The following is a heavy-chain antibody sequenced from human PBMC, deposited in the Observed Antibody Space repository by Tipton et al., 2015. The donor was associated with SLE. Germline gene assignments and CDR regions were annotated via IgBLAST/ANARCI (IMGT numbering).Heavy chain of an antibody. D-gene: IGHD7-27*01. V-gene: IGHV4-59*01. Sequence: TLSLTCAVYGGSFSGYYWSWIRQPPGKGLEWIGYIYYSGSTNYNPSLKSRVTISVDTSKNQFSLKLSSVTAADTAVYYCARPDWGGDWYFDLWGRGTLVTVSS. CDR3: ARPDWGGDWYFDL. J-gene: IGHJ2*01. CDR2: IYYSGST. CDR1: GGSFSGYY.